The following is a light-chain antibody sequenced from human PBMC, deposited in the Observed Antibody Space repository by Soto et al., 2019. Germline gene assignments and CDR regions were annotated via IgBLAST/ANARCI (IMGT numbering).Light chain of an antibody. CDR2: GAS. Sequence: EIVMSQSPTTLSVSPGERATLSCRASQSVSSNLAWYQQKPGQAPRLLIYGASTRATGIPARFSGSASGTEFTLTINSLQPDDFATYYCQHYNRYSATFGQGTKADI. CDR1: QSVSSN. V-gene: IGKV3-15*01. CDR3: QHYNRYSAT. J-gene: IGKJ1*01.